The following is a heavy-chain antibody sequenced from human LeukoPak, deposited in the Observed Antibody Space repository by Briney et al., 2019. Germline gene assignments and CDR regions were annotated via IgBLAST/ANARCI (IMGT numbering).Heavy chain of an antibody. Sequence: GGSLRLSCAASGFTFSTYGMHWVRQAPGKGLKWVAFIRYDGRNKYYADSVKGRFTISRDNAKNSLYLQMNSLRAEDTALYYCARGSVIAVAGAVPFDYWGQGTLVTVSS. V-gene: IGHV3-30*02. CDR3: ARGSVIAVAGAVPFDY. J-gene: IGHJ4*02. CDR1: GFTFSTYG. CDR2: IRYDGRNK. D-gene: IGHD6-19*01.